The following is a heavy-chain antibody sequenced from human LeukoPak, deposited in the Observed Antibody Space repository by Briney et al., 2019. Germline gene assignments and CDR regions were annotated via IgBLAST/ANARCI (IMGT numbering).Heavy chain of an antibody. V-gene: IGHV3-33*01. CDR3: ARDHVKYSSSWDAFDI. Sequence: GRSLRLSCAASGFTFSSYGMHWVRQAPGKGLEWVAVIWYDGSNKYYADSVKGRFTISRDNSKNTLYLQMNSLRAEDTAVYYCARDHVKYSSSWDAFDIWGQGTMVTVSS. D-gene: IGHD6-13*01. J-gene: IGHJ3*02. CDR1: GFTFSSYG. CDR2: IWYDGSNK.